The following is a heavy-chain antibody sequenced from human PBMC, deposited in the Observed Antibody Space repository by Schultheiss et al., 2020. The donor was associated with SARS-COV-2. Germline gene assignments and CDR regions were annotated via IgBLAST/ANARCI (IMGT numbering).Heavy chain of an antibody. CDR3: ARDGGSGTYYPEYYGMDV. CDR2: IYHSWST. J-gene: IGHJ6*02. D-gene: IGHD3-10*01. V-gene: IGHV4-38-2*02. Sequence: SETLSLTCAVSGYSISSGYYWGWIRQPPGKGLEWIGSIYHSWSTYYNPSLKSRVTISVDTSKNQFSLRLRSVTAADTAVYYCARDGGSGTYYPEYYGMDVWGQGSTVTVSS. CDR1: GYSISSGYY.